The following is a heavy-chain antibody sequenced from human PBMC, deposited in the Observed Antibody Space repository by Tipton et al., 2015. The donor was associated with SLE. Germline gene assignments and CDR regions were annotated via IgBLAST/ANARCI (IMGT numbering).Heavy chain of an antibody. J-gene: IGHJ4*02. CDR3: ARENMITFGGVIDY. CDR2: IWNDGGKT. Sequence: SLRLSCAASGFTFSDYGMHWVRQAPGKGLEWVAVIWNDGGKTYYANSVKGRFAISRDNPTNTLWLQMNSLRPHDTGVYYCARENMITFGGVIDYWGQGTLVTVSS. V-gene: IGHV3-33*08. CDR1: GFTFSDYG. D-gene: IGHD3-16*01.